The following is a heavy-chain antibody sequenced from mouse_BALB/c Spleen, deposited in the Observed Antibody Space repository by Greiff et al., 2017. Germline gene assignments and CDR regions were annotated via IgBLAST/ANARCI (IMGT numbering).Heavy chain of an antibody. J-gene: IGHJ2*01. Sequence: VQLQQSGPGLVKPSQSLSLTCPVTGYSITSDYAWNWIRQFPGNKLEWMGYISYSGSTSYNPSLKSRIPITRDTSKNQFFLQLNSVTTEDTATYYCARSDGSSSTPDYFDYWGQGTTLTVSS. CDR1: GYSITSDYA. V-gene: IGHV3-2*02. D-gene: IGHD1-1*01. CDR2: ISYSGST. CDR3: ARSDGSSSTPDYFDY.